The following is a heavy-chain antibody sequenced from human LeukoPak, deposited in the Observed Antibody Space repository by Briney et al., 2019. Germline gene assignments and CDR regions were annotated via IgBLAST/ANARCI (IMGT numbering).Heavy chain of an antibody. CDR1: GYTFTSYY. V-gene: IGHV1-46*01. CDR3: ARVVVGDIAAFDI. CDR2: INPSGGST. J-gene: IGHJ3*02. D-gene: IGHD4-17*01. Sequence: ASVKVSCKASGYTFTSYYMHWVRQAPGQGLEWMGIINPSGGSTSYAQKFQGRVTMTRDTSTSTVYMELSSLRSEDTAVYYCARVVVGDIAAFDIWGQGTMVTVS.